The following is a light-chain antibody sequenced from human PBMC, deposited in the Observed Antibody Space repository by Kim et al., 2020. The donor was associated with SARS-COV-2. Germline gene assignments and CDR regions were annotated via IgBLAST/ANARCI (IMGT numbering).Light chain of an antibody. Sequence: ALGGDRVTITCRASQGICNYLAWYQQKPGKVPKRLIYAASAVRSGVPSRFSVSGSGTDFTLTITSLQPEDVAVYYCQQCKGAPWTFGHGTKVDI. CDR3: QQCKGAPWT. V-gene: IGKV1-27*01. J-gene: IGKJ1*01. CDR2: AAS. CDR1: QGICNY.